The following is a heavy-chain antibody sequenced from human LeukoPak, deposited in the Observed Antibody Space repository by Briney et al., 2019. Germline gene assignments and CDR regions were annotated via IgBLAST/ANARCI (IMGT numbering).Heavy chain of an antibody. CDR2: IRYDGSNK. CDR3: ARDRGIAVAGSFDY. J-gene: IGHJ4*02. Sequence: PGGSLRLSCAASGFTFSSYGMHWVRQAPGKGLEWVAFIRYDGSNKYYADSVKGRFTISRDNAKNSLYLQMNSLRAEDTALCYCARDRGIAVAGSFDYWGQGTLVTVSS. CDR1: GFTFSSYG. D-gene: IGHD6-19*01. V-gene: IGHV3-30*02.